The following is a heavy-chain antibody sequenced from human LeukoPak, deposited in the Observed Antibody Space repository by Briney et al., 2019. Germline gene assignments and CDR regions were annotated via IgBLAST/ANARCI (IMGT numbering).Heavy chain of an antibody. J-gene: IGHJ4*02. V-gene: IGHV4-59*01. D-gene: IGHD2-15*01. CDR3: ARVYCSGGSCYSDY. CDR1: GGSISSYY. Sequence: SETLSLTCTVSGGSISSYYWSWIRQPPGKGLEWIGYIYYSGSTNYNPSLKSRVTISVDTSKNQFSLKLSSVTAADTAAYYCARVYCSGGSCYSDYLGQGTLVTVSS. CDR2: IYYSGST.